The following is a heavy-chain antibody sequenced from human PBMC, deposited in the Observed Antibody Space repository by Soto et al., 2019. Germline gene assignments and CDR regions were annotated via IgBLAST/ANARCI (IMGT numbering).Heavy chain of an antibody. CDR1: GYTFTSYD. CDR3: ARGPHIVVTIMEGYFDY. J-gene: IGHJ4*02. Sequence: QVQLVQSGAEVKKPGASVKVSCKASGYTFTSYDINWVRQATGQGLEWMGWMNPNSGNTGYAQKFQGRVTMTRNTSISTAYMELSSLRSEDTAVYYCARGPHIVVTIMEGYFDYWGQGTLVTVSS. V-gene: IGHV1-8*01. D-gene: IGHD5-12*01. CDR2: MNPNSGNT.